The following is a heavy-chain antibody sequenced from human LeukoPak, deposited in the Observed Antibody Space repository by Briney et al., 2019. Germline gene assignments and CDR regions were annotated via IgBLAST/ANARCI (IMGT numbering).Heavy chain of an antibody. D-gene: IGHD4-23*01. J-gene: IGHJ4*02. Sequence: PGGSLRLSCAASGFTFSSYAMSWVRQAPGKGLEWVSDISGSGGRTYYADSVKGRFTISRDNSKDTLYLQMNSLRAEDTAVYYCAKGGYIRWSDNWGQGTLVTVSS. CDR1: GFTFSSYA. CDR3: AKGGYIRWSDN. V-gene: IGHV3-23*01. CDR2: ISGSGGRT.